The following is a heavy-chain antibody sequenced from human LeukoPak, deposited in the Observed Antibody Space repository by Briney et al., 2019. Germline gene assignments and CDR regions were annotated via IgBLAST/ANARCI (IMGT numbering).Heavy chain of an antibody. D-gene: IGHD2-2*01. V-gene: IGHV3-7*01. J-gene: IGHJ6*02. CDR1: GFTFRTYW. CDR3: ARVSRYYYYGMDV. Sequence: GGSLRLSCAASGFTFRTYWISWVRQAPGKGLEWVANIKQDGSEKYYVDSVKGRFTISRDNAKNSLYLQMNSLRAEDTAVYYCARVSRYYYYGMDVWGQGTTVTVSS. CDR2: IKQDGSEK.